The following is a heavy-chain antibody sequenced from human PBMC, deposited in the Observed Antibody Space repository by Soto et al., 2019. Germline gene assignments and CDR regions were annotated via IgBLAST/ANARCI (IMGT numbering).Heavy chain of an antibody. CDR3: TTDLSGSYLDYYYGMDV. Sequence: GSLRLSCAASGFTFSNAWMNWVRQAPGKGLEWVGRIKSKTDGGTTDYAAPVKGRFTISRDDSKNTLYLQMNSLKTEDTAVYYCTTDLSGSYLDYYYGMDVWGQGTTVTVSS. CDR2: IKSKTDGGTT. D-gene: IGHD1-26*01. V-gene: IGHV3-15*07. J-gene: IGHJ6*02. CDR1: GFTFSNAW.